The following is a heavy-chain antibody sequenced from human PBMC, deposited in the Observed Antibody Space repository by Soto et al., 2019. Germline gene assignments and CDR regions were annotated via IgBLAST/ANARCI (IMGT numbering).Heavy chain of an antibody. CDR1: GFTFSNYA. V-gene: IGHV3-30-3*01. D-gene: IGHD4-4*01. CDR3: ARPLWRDDYNWGYFDL. Sequence: QVQLVESGGGVVQPGRSLRLSCAASGFTFSNYAMHWVRQAPGKGLEWVAVISYDGSNKYYADSVKGRFTISRDNSKNTLYLQMNSLRDEDTAVYYCARPLWRDDYNWGYFDLWGRGTLVTVSS. CDR2: ISYDGSNK. J-gene: IGHJ2*01.